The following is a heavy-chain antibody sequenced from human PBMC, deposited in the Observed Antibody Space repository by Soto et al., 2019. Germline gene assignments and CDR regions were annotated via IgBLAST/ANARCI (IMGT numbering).Heavy chain of an antibody. CDR1: GGTFSSYA. Sequence: ASVKVSCKASGGTFSSYAISWVRRAPGQGLEWMGGIIPIFGTANYAQKFQGRVTIAADESTSTAYMELSSLRSEDTAVYYCARDRYYDSSGPTFDYWGQGTLVTVSS. D-gene: IGHD3-22*01. V-gene: IGHV1-69*13. CDR3: ARDRYYDSSGPTFDY. J-gene: IGHJ4*02. CDR2: IIPIFGTA.